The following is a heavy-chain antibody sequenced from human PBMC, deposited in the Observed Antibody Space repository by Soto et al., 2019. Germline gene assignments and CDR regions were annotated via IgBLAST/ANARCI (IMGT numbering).Heavy chain of an antibody. CDR3: ARGENAFDI. Sequence: QVQLVQSGAEVKKPGASVKVSCKASGYTFTSYDINWVRQATGQGLEWMGWMNPNSGNTGYAQKFQGRVSMTSNTSISTAYMGLRSVRSEDTAVYYGARGENAFDIWGQGTMVTVSS. CDR1: GYTFTSYD. V-gene: IGHV1-8*01. J-gene: IGHJ3*02. CDR2: MNPNSGNT.